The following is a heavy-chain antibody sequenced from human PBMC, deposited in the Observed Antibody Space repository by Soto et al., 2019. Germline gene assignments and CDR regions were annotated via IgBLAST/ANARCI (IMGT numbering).Heavy chain of an antibody. CDR2: ISSDGSTT. CDR3: AKDKRFLDF. CDR1: GFTFSKYW. J-gene: IGHJ4*02. D-gene: IGHD3-3*01. Sequence: PGGSLRLSCAASGFTFSKYWMHWVRQAPGKGLVWVARISSDGSTTSFADSVKGRFVITRDNAKNSLYLQMNSLRAEDSAVYYCAKDKRFLDFWGQGTLVTVSS. V-gene: IGHV3-74*01.